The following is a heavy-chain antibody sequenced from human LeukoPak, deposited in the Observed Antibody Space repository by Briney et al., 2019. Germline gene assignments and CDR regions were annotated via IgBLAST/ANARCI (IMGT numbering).Heavy chain of an antibody. J-gene: IGHJ1*01. Sequence: GGSLRLSCAASGFTFSSYAMSWVRQAPGKGLEWVSAISGSGGSTYYADSVEGRFTISRDNSKNTLYLQMNSLRAEDTAVYYCAKREWLAYFQHWGQGTLVTVSS. CDR2: ISGSGGST. CDR3: AKREWLAYFQH. V-gene: IGHV3-23*01. CDR1: GFTFSSYA. D-gene: IGHD6-19*01.